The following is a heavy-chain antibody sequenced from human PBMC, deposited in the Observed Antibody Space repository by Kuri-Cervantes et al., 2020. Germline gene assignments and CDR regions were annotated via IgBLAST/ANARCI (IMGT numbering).Heavy chain of an antibody. CDR2: IRSSSSTI. V-gene: IGHV3-48*02. CDR3: AKVRDCSGGSCYGPRYYYGMDV. D-gene: IGHD2-15*01. Sequence: GGSLRLSCAASGFTFSNYNMNWVRQAPGKGLEWVSYIRSSSSTIYYVDSVKGRFTISRDNAKNSLYLQMNSLRDEGTAVYYCAKVRDCSGGSCYGPRYYYGMDVWGQGTTVTVSS. CDR1: GFTFSNYN. J-gene: IGHJ6*02.